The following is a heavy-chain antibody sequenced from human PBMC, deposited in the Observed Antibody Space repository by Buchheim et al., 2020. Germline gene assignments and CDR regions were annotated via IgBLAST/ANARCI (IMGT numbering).Heavy chain of an antibody. J-gene: IGHJ6*02. CDR3: ARGPYDSSVEGDYYYYGMDV. D-gene: IGHD3-22*01. V-gene: IGHV4-30-4*01. CDR1: GGSISSGDYY. CDR2: TYYSGST. Sequence: QVQLQESGPGLVKPSQTLSLTCTVSGGSISSGDYYWSWIRQPPGKGLEWIGYTYYSGSTYYNPSLKSRVTISVDTSKNQFSLKLSSVTAADTAVYYCARGPYDSSVEGDYYYYGMDVWGQGTT.